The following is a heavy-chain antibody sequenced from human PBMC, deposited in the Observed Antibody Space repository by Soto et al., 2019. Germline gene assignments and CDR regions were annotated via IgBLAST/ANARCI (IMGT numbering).Heavy chain of an antibody. V-gene: IGHV3-23*01. J-gene: IGHJ4*02. Sequence: EVQLLQSGGGLVQPGGPLRLSCAVSGLTFSNYDMTWVRQAPGRGLDWVSTISGSGRATYYADSVEGRFTISRDNSKNTVYLKMSSLNSDVTAGYYCAVRNYFRKSGSYFPYFDFWGQGSLVTVSS. CDR1: GLTFSNYD. CDR2: ISGSGRAT. D-gene: IGHD3-3*01. CDR3: AVRNYFRKSGSYFPYFDF.